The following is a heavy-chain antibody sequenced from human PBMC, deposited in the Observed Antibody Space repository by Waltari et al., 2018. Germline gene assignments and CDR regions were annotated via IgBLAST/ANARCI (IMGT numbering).Heavy chain of an antibody. J-gene: IGHJ5*02. CDR1: GGSFSGYY. V-gene: IGHV4-34*01. CDR2: INHSGHT. Sequence: QVQLQQWGAGLLKPSETLSLTCAVYGGSFSGYYWSWIRQPPGMGREWGGEINHSGHTKYNPSLKSRVTISVDTSKNQFSLKLSSVTAADTAVYYCARGLRAAAGRRGNWFDPWGQGTLVTVSS. D-gene: IGHD6-13*01. CDR3: ARGLRAAAGRRGNWFDP.